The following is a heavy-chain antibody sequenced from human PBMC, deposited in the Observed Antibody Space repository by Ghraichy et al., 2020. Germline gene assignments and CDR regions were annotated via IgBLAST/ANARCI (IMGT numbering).Heavy chain of an antibody. CDR2: IYTTGGT. CDR3: ARDNGWYNY. J-gene: IGHJ4*02. V-gene: IGHV4-4*07. Sequence: GALSLTCSVSGASTSRYYLSWIRQPAGKGLEWIGRIYTTGGTNYNPSLKSRVTMSVDTFNNRFFLKLTSVTAADTAVYYCARDNGWYNYWGQGILVTVSS. D-gene: IGHD6-19*01. CDR1: GASTSRYY.